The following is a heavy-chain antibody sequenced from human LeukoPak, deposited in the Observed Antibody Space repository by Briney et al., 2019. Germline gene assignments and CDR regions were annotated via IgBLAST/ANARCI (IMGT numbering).Heavy chain of an antibody. CDR3: ARDPYSSGWYKDAFDI. D-gene: IGHD6-19*01. CDR1: GFTFSSYS. J-gene: IGHJ3*02. V-gene: IGHV3-21*01. CDR2: ISGSSSYI. Sequence: GGSLRLSCAASGFTFSSYSMNWVRQAPGKGLEWVSSISGSSSYINYADSVKGRFTISRDNAQNSLFLQLNSLRAEDTAVYYCARDPYSSGWYKDAFDIWGQGTMATVSS.